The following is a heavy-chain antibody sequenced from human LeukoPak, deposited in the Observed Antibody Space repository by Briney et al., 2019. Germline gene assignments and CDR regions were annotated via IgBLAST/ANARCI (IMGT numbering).Heavy chain of an antibody. CDR1: GGSISSYY. D-gene: IGHD6-13*01. CDR2: IYYSDST. J-gene: IGHJ4*02. CDR3: ERVTGYRIEDYFDY. Sequence: SETLSLTCTVSGGSISSYYWSWIRQPPGKGLEGMVYIYYSDSTNYNPSLKSRVTISVKTSKNQFSLKLRSVTAADTAVYHCERVTGYRIEDYFDYWGQGTLVTVSS. V-gene: IGHV4-59*01.